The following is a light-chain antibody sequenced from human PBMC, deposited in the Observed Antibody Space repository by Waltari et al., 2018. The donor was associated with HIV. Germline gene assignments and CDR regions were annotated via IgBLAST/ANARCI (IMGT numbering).Light chain of an antibody. Sequence: QSVLTQPPSVSGAPGQRVTISCPGSSSNLGAGYTVSWYRQLPGTAPKLLIYSNTNLPSGVPDRFSGSKSGTSASLAITGLQADDEADYYCQSYDSSLSGYVFGTGTKVTGL. V-gene: IGLV1-40*01. CDR2: SNT. CDR1: SSNLGAGYT. CDR3: QSYDSSLSGYV. J-gene: IGLJ1*01.